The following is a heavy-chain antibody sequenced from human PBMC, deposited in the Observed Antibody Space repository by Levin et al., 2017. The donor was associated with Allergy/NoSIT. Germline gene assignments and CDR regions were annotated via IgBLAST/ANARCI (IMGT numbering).Heavy chain of an antibody. V-gene: IGHV4-39*01. J-gene: IGHJ4*02. D-gene: IGHD3-9*01. Sequence: SETLSLTCTVSGGSISSSSYYWGWIRQPPGKGLEWIGSIYYSGSTYYNPSLKSRVTISVDTSKNQFSLKLSSVTAADTAVYYCARQGITGYDILTGYYKPALFDYWGQGTLVTVSS. CDR1: GGSISSSSYY. CDR2: IYYSGST. CDR3: ARQGITGYDILTGYYKPALFDY.